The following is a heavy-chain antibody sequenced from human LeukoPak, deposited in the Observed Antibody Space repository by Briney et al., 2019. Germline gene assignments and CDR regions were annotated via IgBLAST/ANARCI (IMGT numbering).Heavy chain of an antibody. D-gene: IGHD5-18*01. CDR2: ISYDGSNK. Sequence: PGGSLRLSCEASGFTFSSYAMHWVRQAPGKGLEWVAVISYDGSNKYYADSVKGRFTISRDNSKNTLYLQMNSLRAEDTAVYYCARHPLSPRVQLWLSLRGMDVWGQGTTVTVSS. CDR1: GFTFSSYA. J-gene: IGHJ6*02. V-gene: IGHV3-30-3*01. CDR3: ARHPLSPRVQLWLSLRGMDV.